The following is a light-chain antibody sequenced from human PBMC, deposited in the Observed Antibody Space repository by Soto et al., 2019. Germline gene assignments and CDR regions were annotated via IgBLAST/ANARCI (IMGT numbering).Light chain of an antibody. CDR2: DAS. J-gene: IGKJ2*01. CDR1: QSISSW. Sequence: DIQMTQSPSTLSASVGDRVTITCRASQSISSWLAWYPQKPGKAPKLLIYDASSLESGVPSRFSGSGSGTEFKLTISSLQPDDFATYYCQQYNSYPCTFGQGTKLEIK. CDR3: QQYNSYPCT. V-gene: IGKV1-5*01.